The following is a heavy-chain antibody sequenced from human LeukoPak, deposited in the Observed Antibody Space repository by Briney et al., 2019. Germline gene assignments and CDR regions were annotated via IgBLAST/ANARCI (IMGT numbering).Heavy chain of an antibody. CDR2: ISYDGSNK. D-gene: IGHD3-22*01. CDR3: ARDYYYDSSGSDAFDI. CDR1: GFTFSNYA. J-gene: IGHJ3*02. Sequence: GRSLRLSCAAPGFTFSNYAIHRVRQAPGKGLEWVAVISYDGSNKYHADSVKGRFTISRDNSKNTLYLQMNSLKPEDTAVYYCARDYYYDSSGSDAFDIWGQGTMVTVSS. V-gene: IGHV3-30-3*01.